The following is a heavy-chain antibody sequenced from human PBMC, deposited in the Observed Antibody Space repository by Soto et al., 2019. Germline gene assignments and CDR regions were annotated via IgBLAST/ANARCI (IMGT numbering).Heavy chain of an antibody. CDR2: IKQDGSEI. J-gene: IGHJ4*02. V-gene: IGHV3-7*04. Sequence: EVQLVESGGGLVQPGGSLRLSCAASGFTFSSYWMSWVRKAPGKGLEWVANIKQDGSEIHYVDSVKGRFTISRDNAKNSLYLQMNSLRAEDTAVYYCARDLASTTIPNYWGQGTLVTVSS. CDR1: GFTFSSYW. D-gene: IGHD4-17*01. CDR3: ARDLASTTIPNY.